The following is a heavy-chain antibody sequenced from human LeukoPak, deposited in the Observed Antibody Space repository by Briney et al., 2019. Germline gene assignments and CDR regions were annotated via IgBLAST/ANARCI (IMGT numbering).Heavy chain of an antibody. V-gene: IGHV4-4*07. D-gene: IGHD3-22*01. J-gene: IGHJ4*02. Sequence: PSETLSLTCAVSGSSISSGYYWSWIRQPAGKGLEWIGRIYTSGSTNYNPSLKSRVIMSVDTSKNQFSLKLSSVTAADTAVYYCARGRADYFDSSGYYFDYWGQGTLVTVSS. CDR2: IYTSGST. CDR1: GSSISSGYY. CDR3: ARGRADYFDSSGYYFDY.